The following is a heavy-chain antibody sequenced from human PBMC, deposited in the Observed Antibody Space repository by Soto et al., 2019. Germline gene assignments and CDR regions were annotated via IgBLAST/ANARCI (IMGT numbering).Heavy chain of an antibody. V-gene: IGHV3-53*01. CDR3: ARDLAFYDFWSGYPRDMDV. CDR2: IYSGGST. Sequence: AGGSLRLSCAASGFTVSSNYMSWVRQAPGKGLEWVSVIYSGGSTYYADSVKGRFTISRDNSKNTLYLQMDSLRAEDTAVYYCARDLAFYDFWSGYPRDMDVWGQGTTVTVSS. CDR1: GFTVSSNY. J-gene: IGHJ6*02. D-gene: IGHD3-3*01.